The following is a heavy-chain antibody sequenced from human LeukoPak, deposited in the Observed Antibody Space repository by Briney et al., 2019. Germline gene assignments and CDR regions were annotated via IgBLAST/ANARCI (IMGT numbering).Heavy chain of an antibody. CDR3: AGVLGVRDLAYFDY. CDR1: GFTFNTYW. V-gene: IGHV3-74*01. CDR2: IRSDGSST. Sequence: GGSLRLSCAASGFTFNTYWMHWVRQAPGKGLVWVSRIRSDGSSTSYADSVRGRFTISRDNAKNTLYLQMNSLRAEDTAVYYCAGVLGVRDLAYFDYWGHGTLVTVFS. D-gene: IGHD3-10*01. J-gene: IGHJ4*01.